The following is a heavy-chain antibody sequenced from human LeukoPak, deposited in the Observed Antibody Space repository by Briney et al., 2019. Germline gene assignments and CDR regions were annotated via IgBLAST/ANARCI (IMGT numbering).Heavy chain of an antibody. CDR3: ARGLGWLQSFDY. D-gene: IGHD5-24*01. CDR2: ISTSSTYI. CDR1: GFTFSTYT. J-gene: IGHJ4*02. V-gene: IGHV3-21*01. Sequence: GGPLRLSCAASGFTFSTYTMTWVRQAPGKGLEWVSSISTSSTYIYYADSMKGRFTISRDNAKNSLYLQMNSLRAEDTAVYYCARGLGWLQSFDYWGQGTLVTVSS.